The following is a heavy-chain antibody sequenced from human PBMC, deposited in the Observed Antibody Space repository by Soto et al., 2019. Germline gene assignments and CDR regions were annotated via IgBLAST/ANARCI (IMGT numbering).Heavy chain of an antibody. D-gene: IGHD3-22*01. CDR3: AGAGDYYDSSGPYAFDI. Sequence: GGSLRLSCAASGFTFSSYSMNWVRQAPGKGLEWVSSISSSSSYIYYADSVKGRFTISRDNAKNSLYLQMNSLRAEDTAVYYCAGAGDYYDSSGPYAFDIWGQGTMVTVSS. CDR1: GFTFSSYS. J-gene: IGHJ3*02. V-gene: IGHV3-21*01. CDR2: ISSSSSYI.